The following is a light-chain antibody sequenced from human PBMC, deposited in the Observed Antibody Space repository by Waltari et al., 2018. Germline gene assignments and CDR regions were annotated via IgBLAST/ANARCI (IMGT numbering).Light chain of an antibody. Sequence: QSVLTQPPSVSGTPGQRVTISCSGSNSNIGGNSVNWYQQVPGTAPKLLIYNDNQGPSGVPDRFSASKSGTSAFLAITGLQSEDEADYYCAVWDDSLGGVFGGGTKLTVL. CDR3: AVWDDSLGGV. J-gene: IGLJ3*02. CDR2: NDN. CDR1: NSNIGGNS. V-gene: IGLV1-44*01.